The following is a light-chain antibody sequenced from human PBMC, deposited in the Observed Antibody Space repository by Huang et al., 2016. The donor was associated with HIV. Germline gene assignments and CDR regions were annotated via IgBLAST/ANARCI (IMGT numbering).Light chain of an antibody. CDR2: GAS. Sequence: IVLTQSPGTLSVSPGERATLSCRAGQSISRSDLVGYQQKPGQAPRLLIYGASTMDTGIPDRFSGSGSGRDFTLTISRLEPEDFAVYFCQQYHSSPVTFGQGTRLEIK. V-gene: IGKV3-20*01. CDR3: QQYHSSPVT. CDR1: QSISRSD. J-gene: IGKJ5*01.